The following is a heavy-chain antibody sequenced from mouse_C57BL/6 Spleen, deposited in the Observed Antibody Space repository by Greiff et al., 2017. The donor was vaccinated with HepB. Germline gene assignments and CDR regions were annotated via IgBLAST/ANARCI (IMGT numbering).Heavy chain of an antibody. CDR3: ARGANYYGSSYWYFDV. J-gene: IGHJ1*03. Sequence: EVKLMESGGGLVKPGGSLKLSCAASGFTFSDYGMHWVRQAPEKGLEWVAYISSGSSTIYYADTVKGRFTISRDNAKNTLFLQMTSLRSEDTAMYYCARGANYYGSSYWYFDVWGTGTTVTVSS. V-gene: IGHV5-17*01. D-gene: IGHD1-1*01. CDR1: GFTFSDYG. CDR2: ISSGSSTI.